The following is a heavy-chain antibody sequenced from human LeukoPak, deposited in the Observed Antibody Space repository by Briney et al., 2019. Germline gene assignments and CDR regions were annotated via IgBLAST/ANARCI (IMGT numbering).Heavy chain of an antibody. CDR3: ARVTEWFGELFPGWFDP. CDR2: INAGNGNT. V-gene: IGHV1-3*01. CDR1: GYTFTSYA. D-gene: IGHD3-10*01. J-gene: IGHJ5*02. Sequence: ASVKVSCKASGYTFTSYAMHWVRQAPGQRLEWMGWINAGNGNTKHSQKFQGRVTITRDTSASTAYMELSSLRSEDTAVYYCARVTEWFGELFPGWFDPWGQGTLVTVSS.